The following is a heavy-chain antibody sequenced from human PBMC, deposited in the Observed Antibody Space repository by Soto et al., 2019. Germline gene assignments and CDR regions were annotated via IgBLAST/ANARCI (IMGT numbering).Heavy chain of an antibody. CDR3: AKNWDTTFSSSSH. J-gene: IGHJ4*02. CDR1: GFTFSTYA. CDR2: ISGSGGST. V-gene: IGHV3-23*01. Sequence: EVQLLESGGGLVQPGGSLRLSCAASGFTFSTYAMSWVRQAPGKGLEWVSAISGSGGSTYYADSVKGRFTISRDKSKNTLYLQMSSLRAEDTAVYYCAKNWDTTFSSSSHWGQGTLVTVSS. D-gene: IGHD6-6*01.